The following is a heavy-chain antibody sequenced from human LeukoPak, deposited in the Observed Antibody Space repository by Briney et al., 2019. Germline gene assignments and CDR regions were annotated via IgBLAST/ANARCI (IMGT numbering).Heavy chain of an antibody. V-gene: IGHV3-23*01. CDR1: GFTFSSYA. CDR3: AKTFRSWWEVDYYGMDV. Sequence: GGSLRLSCAASGFTFSSYAMSGVRQAPGKGLEWVSAISGSGGSTYYADSVKGRFTISRDNSKNTLYLQMNSLRAEDTAVYYCAKTFRSWWEVDYYGMDVWGQGTTVTVSS. CDR2: ISGSGGST. D-gene: IGHD6-13*01. J-gene: IGHJ6*02.